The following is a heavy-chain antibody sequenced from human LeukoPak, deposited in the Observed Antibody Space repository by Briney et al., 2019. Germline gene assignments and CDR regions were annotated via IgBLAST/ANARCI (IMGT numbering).Heavy chain of an antibody. J-gene: IGHJ3*02. CDR3: ARRGLLGYCSGASCYDAFDI. CDR1: GYRFINFW. CDR2: IHPGDSDT. D-gene: IGHD2-15*01. V-gene: IGHV5-51*01. Sequence: GESLKISCKGSGYRFINFWIGWVRQMPGKGLEWMGIIHPGDSDTRYSPSFEGQVTISVYKSISTAYLQWSSLKASDTAMYYCARRGLLGYCSGASCYDAFDIWGQGIMVTVSS.